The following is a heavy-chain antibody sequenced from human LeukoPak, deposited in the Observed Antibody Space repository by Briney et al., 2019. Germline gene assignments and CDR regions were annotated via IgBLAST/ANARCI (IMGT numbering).Heavy chain of an antibody. D-gene: IGHD2-2*02. CDR2: IYHSGST. V-gene: IGHV4-38-2*01. Sequence: SETLSLTCSGSAYSISSGYYWGWIRQPPGKGLEWIGSIYHSGSTSYNPSLKSRVTISVDTSKHQFSLKLSSVTAADTAVYYCARLERYCSSPSCYIKNWFDPWGQGTLVTVSS. J-gene: IGHJ5*02. CDR1: AYSISSGYY. CDR3: ARLERYCSSPSCYIKNWFDP.